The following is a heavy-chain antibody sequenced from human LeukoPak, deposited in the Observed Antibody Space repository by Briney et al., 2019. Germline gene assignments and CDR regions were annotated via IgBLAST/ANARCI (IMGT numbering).Heavy chain of an antibody. V-gene: IGHV3-53*01. J-gene: IGHJ4*02. D-gene: IGHD3-22*01. Sequence: GGSLRLSCAASGFTVSSNYMSWVRQAPGKWLEWVSVIYSDGSTYCADSVKGRFTISRDNSKNTLYLQMNSLSAEDTAVYYCATDSRGYYLYFDYWGQGTLVTVSS. CDR2: IYSDGST. CDR1: GFTVSSNY. CDR3: ATDSRGYYLYFDY.